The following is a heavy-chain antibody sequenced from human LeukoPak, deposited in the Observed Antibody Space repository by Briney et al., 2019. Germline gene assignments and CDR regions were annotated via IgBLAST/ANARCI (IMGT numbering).Heavy chain of an antibody. V-gene: IGHV3-30*18. CDR3: AKDRGNYYDSSGSDY. CDR2: ISYDGGNK. D-gene: IGHD3-22*01. J-gene: IGHJ4*02. CDR1: GFTFSSYG. Sequence: GRSLRLSCAASGFTFSSYGMHWVRQAPGKGLEWVAVISYDGGNKYYADSVKGRFTISRDNSKNTLYLQMNSLRAEDTAVYYCAKDRGNYYDSSGSDYWGQGTLVTVSS.